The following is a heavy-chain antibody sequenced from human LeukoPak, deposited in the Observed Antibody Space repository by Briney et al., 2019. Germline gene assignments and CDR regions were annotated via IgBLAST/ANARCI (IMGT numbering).Heavy chain of an antibody. CDR2: IKQDGTEK. V-gene: IGHV3-7*03. D-gene: IGHD2-2*01. Sequence: GGSLRLSCVASGFTFSDYWMSWVRQAPGKGLEWVANIKQDGTEKNYVDSVRGRSTISRDNAKNSLYLQLNSLRADDTAVYYCARDSSRSPHWFDPWGQGTLVTVSS. J-gene: IGHJ5*02. CDR1: GFTFSDYW. CDR3: ARDSSRSPHWFDP.